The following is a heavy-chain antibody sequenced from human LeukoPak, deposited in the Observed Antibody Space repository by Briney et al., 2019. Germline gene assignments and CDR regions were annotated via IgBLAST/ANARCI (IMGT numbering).Heavy chain of an antibody. Sequence: PGGSLRLSCAASGFSLSDCGMHWVRQAQGKGLEWVAVISYDGGNKYYADSVKGRFTISRDNSKNTLYLQMNSLRAEDTAVYYCAREGDSTAPSYFDYWGQGTLVTVSS. CDR1: GFSLSDCG. CDR3: AREGDSTAPSYFDY. V-gene: IGHV3-30*03. CDR2: ISYDGGNK. D-gene: IGHD3-22*01. J-gene: IGHJ4*02.